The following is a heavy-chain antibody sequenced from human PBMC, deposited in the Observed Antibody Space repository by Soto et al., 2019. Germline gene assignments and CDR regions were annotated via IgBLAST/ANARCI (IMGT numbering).Heavy chain of an antibody. CDR2: SYHSGSS. CDR1: GGSTNSAGHS. Sequence: QLQLQESGPGLVEPSQTLSLTCTVSGGSTNSAGHSWGWVRQSPGKGLEWIGYSYHSGSSYYNPSLQSRVTISVDRSKAQFYLTLTSVTAADTAVYFCARARYYDWCFDLWGLGTPVTVSS. CDR3: ARARYYDWCFDL. J-gene: IGHJ4*02. V-gene: IGHV4-30-2*06. D-gene: IGHD3-9*01.